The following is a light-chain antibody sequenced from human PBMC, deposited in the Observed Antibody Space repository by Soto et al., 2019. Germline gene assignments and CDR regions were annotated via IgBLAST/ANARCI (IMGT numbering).Light chain of an antibody. CDR3: QQYRSWPRT. CDR2: GAS. J-gene: IGKJ1*01. V-gene: IGKV3-15*01. CDR1: RSVDIS. Sequence: EIVLTQSPATLSVSPGERVILSCRASRSVDISLAWYQQKPGQAPRLLIYGASTRATDMPGTFSGRGSGTEFTLTITSLRPEDFGVYYCQQYRSWPRTFGQGTKVDIK.